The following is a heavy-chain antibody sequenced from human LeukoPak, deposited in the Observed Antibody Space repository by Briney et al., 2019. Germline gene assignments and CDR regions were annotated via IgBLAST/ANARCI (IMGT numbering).Heavy chain of an antibody. Sequence: SETLSLTCAVYCGSFSGYYWSWIRQPPGKGLEWIGEINHSGSTNYNPSLKSRVTISVDTSKNQFSLKLSSVTAADTAAYYCARMRYNSGWQDVFDIWGQGTMVTVSS. D-gene: IGHD6-19*01. CDR2: INHSGST. V-gene: IGHV4-34*01. CDR3: ARMRYNSGWQDVFDI. J-gene: IGHJ3*02. CDR1: CGSFSGYY.